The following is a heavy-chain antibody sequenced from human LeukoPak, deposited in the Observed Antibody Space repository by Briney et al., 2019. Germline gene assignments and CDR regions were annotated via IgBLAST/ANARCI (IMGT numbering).Heavy chain of an antibody. Sequence: GGSLRLSCAASGFTVSSNYVTWVRQAPGKGLEWVSVIYSGGNTYYADSVKGRFTISRDNSKNTLYLQMNSLRAEDTAIYYCARDEVASVFDYWGQGTLVTVSS. V-gene: IGHV3-66*02. CDR1: GFTVSSNY. CDR2: IYSGGNT. CDR3: ARDEVASVFDY. J-gene: IGHJ4*02.